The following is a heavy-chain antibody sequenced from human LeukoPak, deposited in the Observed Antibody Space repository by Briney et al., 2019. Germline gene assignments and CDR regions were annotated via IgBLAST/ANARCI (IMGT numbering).Heavy chain of an antibody. D-gene: IGHD1-26*01. J-gene: IGHJ4*02. CDR2: IYYSGST. Sequence: PSETLCLTCTVSGGSLSTYYWSWIRQPPGKGLEWIGYIYYSGSTNYNPSLKSRVTISVDTSKNQFSLKLSSVTAADTAVYYCARGGSYFGYWGPGTLVTVSS. V-gene: IGHV4-59*01. CDR1: GGSLSTYY. CDR3: ARGGSYFGY.